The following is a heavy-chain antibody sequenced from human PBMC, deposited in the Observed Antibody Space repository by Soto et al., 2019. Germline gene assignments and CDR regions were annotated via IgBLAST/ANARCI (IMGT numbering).Heavy chain of an antibody. J-gene: IGHJ6*02. Sequence: ASETLSLTCTVSGGSIRNYYWSWIRQPPGKGLEWIGYIYYSGSTNYNPSLKSRVTISVDTSKNQFSLKLSSVTAADTAVYYCARDRDTDYYYYGMDVWGQGTTVTVSS. CDR3: ARDRDTDYYYYGMDV. CDR2: IYYSGST. CDR1: GGSIRNYY. D-gene: IGHD3-9*01. V-gene: IGHV4-59*01.